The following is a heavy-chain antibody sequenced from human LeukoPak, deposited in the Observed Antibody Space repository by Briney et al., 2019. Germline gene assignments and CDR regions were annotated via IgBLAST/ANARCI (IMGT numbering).Heavy chain of an antibody. CDR2: INDGGAYT. CDR3: VREIKIMGFRAFDY. CDR1: GFAFSEYW. J-gene: IGHJ4*02. V-gene: IGHV3-74*01. D-gene: IGHD3-10*01. Sequence: GGSLRLSCAGSGFAFSEYWMYWARQTPEKGLMWVSRINDGGAYTAYADSVKGRFAVSRDNAENTLYLQMDSLTVEDTGLYYCVREIKIMGFRAFDYWGQGTPVTVSS.